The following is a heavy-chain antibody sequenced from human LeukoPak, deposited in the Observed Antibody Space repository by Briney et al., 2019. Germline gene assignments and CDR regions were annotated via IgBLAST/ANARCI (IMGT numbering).Heavy chain of an antibody. D-gene: IGHD5-12*01. CDR1: TYSISSSYY. V-gene: IGHV4-38-2*02. J-gene: IGHJ4*02. Sequence: SETLSLTCTVSTYSISSSYYWGWTRQPPDKGLEWIGVIYHSGSTYYNPSLKSRVTISVDTSKNQFSLKLNSVTAADTAVYYCARVESGYDSWVDYWGQGTLVTVSS. CDR3: ARVESGYDSWVDY. CDR2: IYHSGST.